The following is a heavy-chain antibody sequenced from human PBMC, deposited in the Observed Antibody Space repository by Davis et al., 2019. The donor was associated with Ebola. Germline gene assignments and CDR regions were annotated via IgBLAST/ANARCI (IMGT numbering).Heavy chain of an antibody. V-gene: IGHV4-59*12. D-gene: IGHD1-26*01. CDR3: ARGGSLYLLSGRWFDP. J-gene: IGHJ5*02. CDR1: GGSISSYY. CDR2: ISYSGST. Sequence: MPSETLSLTCTVSGGSISSYYWSWIRQPPGKGLEWIGYISYSGSTDYNSSLKGRVTISVDTSKNQFSLKLSSVTAADTAVYYCARGGSLYLLSGRWFDPWGQGTLVTVSS.